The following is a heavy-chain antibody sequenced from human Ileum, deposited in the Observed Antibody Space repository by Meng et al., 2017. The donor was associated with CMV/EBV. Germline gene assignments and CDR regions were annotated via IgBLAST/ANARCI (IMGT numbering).Heavy chain of an antibody. V-gene: IGHV1-69*10. CDR2: IIPILGIA. Sequence: SVKVSCKASGGTFSSYAISWVRQAPGQGLEWMGGIIPILGIANYAQKFQGRVTITADKSTSTAYMDLSSLRSEDTAVYYCASGRRYYDFWCVLGYWGQGTLVTVSS. CDR3: ASGRRYYDFWCVLGY. CDR1: GGTFSSYA. J-gene: IGHJ4*02. D-gene: IGHD3-3*01.